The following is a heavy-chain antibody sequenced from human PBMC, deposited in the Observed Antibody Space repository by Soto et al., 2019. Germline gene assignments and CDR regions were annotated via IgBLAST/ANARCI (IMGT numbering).Heavy chain of an antibody. V-gene: IGHV3-74*01. Sequence: GGSLRLSCAASGFTFSSYWMHWVRQAPGKGLVWVSRINSDGSSTSYADSVKGRFTISRDNAKNTLYLRMNSLRAEDTAVYYCAREYYDFWSGQLNWFDPWGQGTLVTVSS. CDR1: GFTFSSYW. J-gene: IGHJ5*02. CDR2: INSDGSST. D-gene: IGHD3-3*01. CDR3: AREYYDFWSGQLNWFDP.